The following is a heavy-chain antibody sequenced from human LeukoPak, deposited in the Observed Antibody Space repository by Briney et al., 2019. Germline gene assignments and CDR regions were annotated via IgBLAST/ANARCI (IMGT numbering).Heavy chain of an antibody. CDR1: GYTFTGYH. J-gene: IGHJ4*02. CDR2: INPNSGGT. D-gene: IGHD3-22*01. CDR3: ARDRDEHYYDSSGYDY. Sequence: ASVKVSCKVSGYTFTGYHMHWVRQAPGQGLEWMGWINPNSGGTNYAQKFQGRVTMTRDTSISTAYMELSRLRSDDTAVYYCARDRDEHYYDSSGYDYWGQGTLVTVSS. V-gene: IGHV1-2*02.